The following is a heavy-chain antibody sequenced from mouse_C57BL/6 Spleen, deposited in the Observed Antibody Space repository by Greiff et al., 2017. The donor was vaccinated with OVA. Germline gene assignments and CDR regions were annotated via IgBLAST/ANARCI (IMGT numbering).Heavy chain of an antibody. CDR3: ARQDQGDAMDY. V-gene: IGHV1-69*01. CDR2: IDPSDSYT. CDR1: GYTFTSYW. Sequence: VQLQQPGAELVMPGASVKLSCKASGYTFTSYWMHWVKQRPGQGLEWIGEIDPSDSYTNYNQKFKGKSTLTVDKSSSTAYMQLSSLTSEDSAVYYCARQDQGDAMDYWGQGTSVTVSS. J-gene: IGHJ4*01.